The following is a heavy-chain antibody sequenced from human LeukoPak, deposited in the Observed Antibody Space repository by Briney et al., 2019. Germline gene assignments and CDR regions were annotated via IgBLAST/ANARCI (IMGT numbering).Heavy chain of an antibody. Sequence: RTSETLSLTCAVYGGSFSGYYWSWIRQPPGKGLEWIGYIYYSGSTKYNPSLKSRVTISVDTSKNQFSLKLSSVTAADTAVYYCARDTTNVYYYDTSGYDHWGQGTLVTVSS. CDR2: IYYSGST. D-gene: IGHD3-22*01. CDR3: ARDTTNVYYYDTSGYDH. CDR1: GGSFSGYY. V-gene: IGHV4-59*01. J-gene: IGHJ4*02.